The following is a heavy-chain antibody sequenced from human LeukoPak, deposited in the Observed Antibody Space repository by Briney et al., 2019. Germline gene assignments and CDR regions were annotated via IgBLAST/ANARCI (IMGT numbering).Heavy chain of an antibody. Sequence: PGGSLRLSCAASGFTFTDFAMNWVRQAPGKGLEWVSTISASGTITYYADSVKGRCTISRDYSKNTVYLQMNSLRAEDTAVYYCARRGGESNGWGAFDYWGQGTLVTVSS. J-gene: IGHJ4*02. V-gene: IGHV3-23*01. CDR3: ARRGGESNGWGAFDY. D-gene: IGHD6-19*01. CDR2: ISASGTIT. CDR1: GFTFTDFA.